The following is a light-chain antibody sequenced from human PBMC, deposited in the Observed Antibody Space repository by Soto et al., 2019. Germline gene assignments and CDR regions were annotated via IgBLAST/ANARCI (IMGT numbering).Light chain of an antibody. CDR2: GAS. V-gene: IGKV3-15*01. Sequence: EIMMTQSPGTLSVSPGERATLSCRASQGVATKLAWYQPKPGQPPRLLIYGASARATGISARFNGSGSGTEFTLTISSLQSEDFALYYCQQYNNRQTFXQGTKADIK. CDR3: QQYNNRQT. CDR1: QGVATK. J-gene: IGKJ1*01.